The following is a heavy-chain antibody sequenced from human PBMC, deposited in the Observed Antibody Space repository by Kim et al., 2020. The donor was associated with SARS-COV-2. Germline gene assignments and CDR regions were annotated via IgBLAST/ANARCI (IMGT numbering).Heavy chain of an antibody. CDR3: ARGSPYGEFYGLGSYFAD. V-gene: IGHV4-34*01. Sequence: SETLSLTCAVYGGSLSVYRWTWIRQSPGKGLEWIGQISHSGDTKHNPSLKSRVTISVDTSKSQFSLKMTSVTAADSALYYCARGSPYGEFYGLGSYFADWGQGILVTVSS. CDR2: ISHSGDT. CDR1: GGSLSVYR. J-gene: IGHJ4*02. D-gene: IGHD3-10*01.